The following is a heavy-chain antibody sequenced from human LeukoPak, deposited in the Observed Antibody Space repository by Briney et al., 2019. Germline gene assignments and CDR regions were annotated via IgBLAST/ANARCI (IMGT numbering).Heavy chain of an antibody. CDR3: ARVYYDYVWGSYRVNWFDP. V-gene: IGHV1-69*13. CDR1: GGTFSSYA. D-gene: IGHD3-16*02. CDR2: IIPIFGTA. J-gene: IGHJ5*02. Sequence: GASVKVSCKASGGTFSSYAISWVRQAPGQGLEWMGGIIPIFGTANYAQKFQGRVTITADESTSTAYMELSSLRSEDTAVYYCARVYYDYVWGSYRVNWFDPWGQGTLVTVSS.